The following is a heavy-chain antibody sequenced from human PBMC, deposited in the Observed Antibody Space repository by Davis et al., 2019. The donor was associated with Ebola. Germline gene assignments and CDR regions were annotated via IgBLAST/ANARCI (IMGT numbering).Heavy chain of an antibody. J-gene: IGHJ2*01. CDR1: GFTLNNAW. CDR2: IKSKTDGGTT. D-gene: IGHD4-17*01. CDR3: TTLSTMTTVYFDL. V-gene: IGHV3-15*01. Sequence: GGSLRLSCVGSGFTLNNAWMSWVRQAPGKGLEWVGRIKSKTDGGTTDYAAPVKAGFAMSRDDSKNTLYLQMNSLKIEDTAVYYCTTLSTMTTVYFDLWGRGTLVTVSS.